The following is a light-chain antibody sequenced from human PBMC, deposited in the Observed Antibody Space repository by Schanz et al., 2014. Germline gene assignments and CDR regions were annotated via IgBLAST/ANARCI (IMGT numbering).Light chain of an antibody. CDR2: GAS. J-gene: IGKJ2*01. V-gene: IGKV3-20*01. Sequence: EIVLTQSPGTLSLSPGERATLSCRASQSVSSSYLVWYQQKPGQAPRLLIYGASSRATGIPDRFSGSGSGTDFTLTISRLEPEDFAVYYCQQYNNWPPNTFGQGTKLEIK. CDR1: QSVSSSY. CDR3: QQYNNWPPNT.